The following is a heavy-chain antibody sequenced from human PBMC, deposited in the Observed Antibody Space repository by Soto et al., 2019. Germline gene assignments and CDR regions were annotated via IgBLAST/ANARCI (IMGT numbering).Heavy chain of an antibody. J-gene: IGHJ4*02. V-gene: IGHV3-53*04. CDR2: IYSGGST. CDR3: ARAPSHSGWLYFDY. CDR1: GFTVSSNY. D-gene: IGHD6-19*01. Sequence: PGGSLRLSCAASGFTVSSNYMSWVRQAPGKGLEWVSVIYSGGSTYYADSVKGRFTISRHNSKNTLYLQMNSLRAEDTAVYYCARAPSHSGWLYFDYWGQGTLVTVSS.